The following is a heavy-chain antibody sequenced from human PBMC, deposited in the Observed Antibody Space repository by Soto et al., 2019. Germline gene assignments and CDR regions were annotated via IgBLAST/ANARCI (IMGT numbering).Heavy chain of an antibody. J-gene: IGHJ4*02. CDR1: GFTFSDHY. CDR3: IRPRTVTTRGFEY. V-gene: IGHV3-72*01. Sequence: EVQLVESGGGLVQAGGSLRLSCAVSGFTFSDHYMDWVRQAPGKGLEWVGRSRNKANSYTTEYAASVKGRFTISRDDSENSLYLQMDSLKTEDTAVYFGIRPRTVTTRGFEYWGQGTLVIVSS. D-gene: IGHD1-1*01. CDR2: SRNKANSYTT.